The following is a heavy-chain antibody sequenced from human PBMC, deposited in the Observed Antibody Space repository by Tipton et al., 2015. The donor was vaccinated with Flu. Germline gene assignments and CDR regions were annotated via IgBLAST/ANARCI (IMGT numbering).Heavy chain of an antibody. D-gene: IGHD3-22*01. J-gene: IGHJ4*02. CDR1: TGSVSGYY. CDR2: IHYTGST. Sequence: TLSLTCDVSTGSVSGYYWSWIRQSPKRGLEWIGYIHYTGSTNYNPSLKSRVSMSVDTSKNQFSLKTTSLTAADTAVYYCARHFYDSSGYYCLDYWGQGLLVTVSS. V-gene: IGHV4-59*08. CDR3: ARHFYDSSGYYCLDY.